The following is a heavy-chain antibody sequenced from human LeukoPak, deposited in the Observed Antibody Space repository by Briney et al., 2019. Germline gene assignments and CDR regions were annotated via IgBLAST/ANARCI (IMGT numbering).Heavy chain of an antibody. CDR2: ISSSSSYI. CDR1: GFTFSSYS. D-gene: IGHD3-22*01. Sequence: GGSLRLSCAASGFTFSSYSMNWVRQAPGKGLEWVSSISSSSSYIYYADSVKGRFTISRDNAKNSLYLQMNSLRAEDTAVYYCARDVSGYDSSSPHDYWGQGTLVTVSS. V-gene: IGHV3-21*01. CDR3: ARDVSGYDSSSPHDY. J-gene: IGHJ4*02.